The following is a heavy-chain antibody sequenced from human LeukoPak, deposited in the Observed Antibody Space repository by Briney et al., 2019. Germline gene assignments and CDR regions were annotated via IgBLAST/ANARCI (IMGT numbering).Heavy chain of an antibody. CDR2: INHSGST. J-gene: IGHJ6*04. D-gene: IGHD3-10*01. Sequence: SETLSLTCAVYGGSFSGYYWSWIRQPPGKGLEWIGEINHSGSTNYNPSLKSRVTISVDTSKNQFSLKLSSVTAADTAVYYCARRKGYYYGSGSYQHGMDVWGKGTTVTISS. V-gene: IGHV4-34*01. CDR3: ARRKGYYYGSGSYQHGMDV. CDR1: GGSFSGYY.